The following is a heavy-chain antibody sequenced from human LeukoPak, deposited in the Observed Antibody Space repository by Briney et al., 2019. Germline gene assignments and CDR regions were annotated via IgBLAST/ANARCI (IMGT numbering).Heavy chain of an antibody. CDR2: TSTSGTYT. V-gene: IGHV3-21*01. CDR1: GFTFSSYG. Sequence: PGGSLRLSCAASGFTFSSYGMNWVRQAPGKGPEWVSCTSTSGTYTYYADSVKGRFTISRDNAKNSLYLQMNSLRAEDTAVYYCARDESMGTLARAFVIWGQGTMVTVSS. J-gene: IGHJ3*02. D-gene: IGHD4-23*01. CDR3: ARDESMGTLARAFVI.